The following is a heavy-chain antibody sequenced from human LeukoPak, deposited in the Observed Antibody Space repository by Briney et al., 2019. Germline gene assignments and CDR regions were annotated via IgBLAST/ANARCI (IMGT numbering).Heavy chain of an antibody. CDR3: STLLH. CDR2: IKSNSDGGTT. CDR1: GFTFTNAW. V-gene: IGHV3-15*07. Sequence: PGGSQRLSCAASGFTFTNAWMNWVRQAPGKGLEWVGRIKSNSDGGTTDYAAPVKGRFTISRDDSKHTVYLQMDSLKIEDTAVYYCSTLLHWGQGALVTVSS. J-gene: IGHJ4*02.